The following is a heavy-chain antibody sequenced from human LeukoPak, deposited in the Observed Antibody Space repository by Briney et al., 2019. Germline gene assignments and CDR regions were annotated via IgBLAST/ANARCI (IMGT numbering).Heavy chain of an antibody. D-gene: IGHD3-10*01. CDR1: GGSISSGDYY. CDR3: ARSTGITMVRGVMWFDP. V-gene: IGHV4-30-4*01. Sequence: PSETLSLTCTVSGGSISSGDYYWSWIRQPPGKGLEWIGYIYYSGSTYYNPSLKSRVTISVDTSQNQFSLKLSSVTAADTAVYYCARSTGITMVRGVMWFDPWGQGTLVTVSS. CDR2: IYYSGST. J-gene: IGHJ5*02.